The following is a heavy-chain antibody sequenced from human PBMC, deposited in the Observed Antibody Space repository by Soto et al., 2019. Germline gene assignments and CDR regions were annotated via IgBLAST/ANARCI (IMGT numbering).Heavy chain of an antibody. V-gene: IGHV4-59*01. J-gene: IGHJ4*02. CDR3: ARDPGYYDSSGYGGYFDY. Sequence: LSLTCTVSGGSISSYYWSWIRQPPGKGLEWIGYIYYSGSTNYNPSLKSRVTISVDTSKNQFSLKLSSVTAADTAVYYCARDPGYYDSSGYGGYFDYWGQGTLVTVSS. D-gene: IGHD3-22*01. CDR1: GGSISSYY. CDR2: IYYSGST.